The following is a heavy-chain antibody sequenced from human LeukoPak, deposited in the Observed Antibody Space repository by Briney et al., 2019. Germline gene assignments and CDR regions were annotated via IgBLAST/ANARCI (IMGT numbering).Heavy chain of an antibody. J-gene: IGHJ4*02. CDR1: GFTFSSYW. V-gene: IGHV3-74*01. CDR2: INSDGSST. D-gene: IGHD3-22*01. Sequence: PGGSLRLSCAASGFTFSSYWMHWVRQAPGKGLVWVSRINSDGSSTSYADSVEGRCTISRDNSKNTLYLQMNSLRAEDTAVYYCAKEMRITMIVVNTGFDYWGQGNLVTVSS. CDR3: AKEMRITMIVVNTGFDY.